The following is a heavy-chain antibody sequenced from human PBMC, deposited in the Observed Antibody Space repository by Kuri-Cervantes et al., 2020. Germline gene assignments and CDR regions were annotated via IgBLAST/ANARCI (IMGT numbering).Heavy chain of an antibody. D-gene: IGHD3-10*01. V-gene: IGHV2-5*02. J-gene: IGHJ4*02. CDR2: IYWDDDK. Sequence: SGPTLVKPTQTLTLTCTFSGFSLSTNGVAVGWIRQPPGKALEWLALIYWDDDKRYSPSLKSGLTITKDTSKSQVVLTMTNMDPVDTATYYCARIGFRELSADYWGQGTLVTVSS. CDR1: GFSLSTNGVA. CDR3: ARIGFRELSADY.